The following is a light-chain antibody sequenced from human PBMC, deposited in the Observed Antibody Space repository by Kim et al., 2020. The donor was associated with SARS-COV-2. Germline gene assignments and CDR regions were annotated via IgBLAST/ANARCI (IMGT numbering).Light chain of an antibody. CDR2: GAS. Sequence: SASVGDRVTITCRASQDIRNDLGWYQQNPGRAPKRLIYGASSLQSGVPSRFSGSGSGTEFTLTSSSVQPEDFATYFCLQHSTYPITFGQGTRLEI. CDR3: LQHSTYPIT. J-gene: IGKJ5*01. CDR1: QDIRND. V-gene: IGKV1-17*01.